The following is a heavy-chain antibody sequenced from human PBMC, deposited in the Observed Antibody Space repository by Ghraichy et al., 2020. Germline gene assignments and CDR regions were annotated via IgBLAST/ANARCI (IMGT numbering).Heavy chain of an antibody. D-gene: IGHD2-2*01. CDR1: GGSISSNNYH. J-gene: IGHJ4*02. CDR2: TSYSGGT. Sequence: SETLSLTCAVSGGSISSNNYHWGWIRQPPGKGLEWIGTTSYSGGTYYSPSLRSRVTISVDTSKNQFSLKLSSVTAADTATYYCALAWGREDAVVVPAAIFPNWGQGTLVTVSS. CDR3: ALAWGREDAVVVPAAIFPN. V-gene: IGHV4-39*01.